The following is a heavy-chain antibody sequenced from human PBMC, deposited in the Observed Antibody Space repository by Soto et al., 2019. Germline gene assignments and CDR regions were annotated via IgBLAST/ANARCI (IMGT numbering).Heavy chain of an antibody. CDR3: ARPWNSDYTTDAYDI. CDR2: IKLDGSEK. Sequence: XGSLRLSCAASGFTLSNYWMTWVRQAPGKGLEWVANIKLDGSEKYYVDSVKGRFTISRDNAKSSLYLQMNSLRAEDTAVYYCARPWNSDYTTDAYDIWGQGTMVTVSS. V-gene: IGHV3-7*01. D-gene: IGHD3-3*01. J-gene: IGHJ3*02. CDR1: GFTLSNYW.